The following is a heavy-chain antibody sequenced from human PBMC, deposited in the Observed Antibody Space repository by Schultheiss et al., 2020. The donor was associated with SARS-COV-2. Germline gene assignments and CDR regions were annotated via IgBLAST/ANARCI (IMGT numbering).Heavy chain of an antibody. V-gene: IGHV1-69*06. CDR1: GGTFSSYA. CDR3: ATAPSRSSYYYYGMDV. Sequence: SVKVSCKASGGTFSSYAISWVRQAPGQGLEWMGGIIPIFGTANYAQKFQGRVTITADKSTSTAYMELRSLRSEDTAVYYCATAPSRSSYYYYGMDVWGQGTTVTVSS. J-gene: IGHJ6*02. D-gene: IGHD6-6*01. CDR2: IIPIFGTA.